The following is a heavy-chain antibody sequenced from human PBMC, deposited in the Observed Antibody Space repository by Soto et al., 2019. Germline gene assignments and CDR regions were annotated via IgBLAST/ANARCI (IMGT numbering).Heavy chain of an antibody. CDR1: GYTFTSYY. J-gene: IGHJ2*01. CDR2: INPSGGST. Sequence: QVQLVQSGAEVKKPGASMKVSCKASGYTFTSYYMHWVRQAPGQGLEWMGIINPSGGSTSYAQKFQGRVTMTRDTSTSTVYMELSSLRSEDTAVYYCARTPLYCGGDCYPYWYFDLWGRGTLVTVSS. D-gene: IGHD2-21*02. V-gene: IGHV1-46*01. CDR3: ARTPLYCGGDCYPYWYFDL.